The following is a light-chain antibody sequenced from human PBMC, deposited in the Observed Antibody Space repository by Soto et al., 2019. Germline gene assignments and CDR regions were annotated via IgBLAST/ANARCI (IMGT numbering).Light chain of an antibody. CDR2: AAS. J-gene: IGKJ4*01. V-gene: IGKV1-12*01. Sequence: DIQMTQSPSSVSASVVDRVTITCLSSEDISTWLAWYQQKPGKAPKLLIYAASSLQSGVPSRFSGSGSGTDFTLTISSLQPEDFATYYCQQSYSTPPTFGGGTKVDIK. CDR1: EDISTW. CDR3: QQSYSTPPT.